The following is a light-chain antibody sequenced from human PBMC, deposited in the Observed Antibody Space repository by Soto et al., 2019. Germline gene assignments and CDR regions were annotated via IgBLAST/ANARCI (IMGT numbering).Light chain of an antibody. J-gene: IGLJ2*01. CDR1: SSNIGTNT. CDR3: SAWDDSLKGRV. Sequence: QPVLTQPPSASGTPGQRVTISCSGSSSNIGTNTVNWYQQLPGTAPKLLIYSNDQRPSGVPDRISGSKSGTSASLAISGLQSEDEADYYCSAWDDSLKGRVFGGGTKVTVL. V-gene: IGLV1-44*01. CDR2: SND.